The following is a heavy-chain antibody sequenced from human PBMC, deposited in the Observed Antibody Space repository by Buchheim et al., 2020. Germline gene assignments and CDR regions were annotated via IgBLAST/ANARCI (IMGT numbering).Heavy chain of an antibody. V-gene: IGHV3-11*01. CDR2: ISSRGSTM. D-gene: IGHD4-17*01. Sequence: QVQLVESGGGLVKPGGSLKLSCAASGFSFNDYYMSWVRQAPGKGLEWVSYISSRGSTMYYAASVKGRFTISRDKAKNSLYLQLNSLRAEDTAVYYCARNIYGDYDDYWGQGTL. CDR3: ARNIYGDYDDY. CDR1: GFSFNDYY. J-gene: IGHJ4*02.